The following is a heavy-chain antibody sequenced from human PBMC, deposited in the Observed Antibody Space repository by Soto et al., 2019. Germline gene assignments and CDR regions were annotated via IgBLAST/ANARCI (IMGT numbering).Heavy chain of an antibody. CDR1: GYTFTNYY. J-gene: IGHJ1*01. D-gene: IGHD3-22*01. V-gene: IGHV1-46*03. Sequence: QVQLVQSGAEVKKPGASVKVSCKASGYTFTNYYIHWVRQAPGQGLEWMGIINPSGGSTRYAQKYQGRVNMTRDESTSTVYMELSSLRSEDTAVYYCARELGDYSDSSGTGYFQHWGQGTLVTVSS. CDR2: INPSGGST. CDR3: ARELGDYSDSSGTGYFQH.